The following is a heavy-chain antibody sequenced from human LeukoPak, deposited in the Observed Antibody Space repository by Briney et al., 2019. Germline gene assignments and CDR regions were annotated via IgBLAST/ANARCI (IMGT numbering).Heavy chain of an antibody. V-gene: IGHV1-18*01. CDR3: ERDYGSESAFDI. CDR2: ISAYNGNT. Sequence: ASVKVSCKASGYTFTSYGISWVRQAPGQGLEWMGWISAYNGNTNYAQKFQGRVTMTRDTSISTAYMELSSLRSEDTAVYYCERDYGSESAFDIRGQGTMVTVSS. J-gene: IGHJ3*02. D-gene: IGHD4-17*01. CDR1: GYTFTSYG.